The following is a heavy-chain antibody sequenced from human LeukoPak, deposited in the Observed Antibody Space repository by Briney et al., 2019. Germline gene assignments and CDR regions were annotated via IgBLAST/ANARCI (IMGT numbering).Heavy chain of an antibody. D-gene: IGHD4-17*01. CDR2: TIPIFGTA. CDR1: GGTFSSYA. Sequence: SVKVSCKASGGTFSSYAISWVRQAPGQGLEWMGRTIPIFGTANYAQKFQGRVTITTDESTSTAYMELSSLRSEDTAVYYCARGAGERDYYYYMDVWGKGTTVTVSS. V-gene: IGHV1-69*05. J-gene: IGHJ6*03. CDR3: ARGAGERDYYYYMDV.